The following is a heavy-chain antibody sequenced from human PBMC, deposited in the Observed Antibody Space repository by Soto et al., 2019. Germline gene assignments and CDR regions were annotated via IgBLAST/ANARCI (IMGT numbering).Heavy chain of an antibody. CDR2: IGTQHDT. Sequence: EVQLVESGGGLVQPGGSLRLSCAASGFTFSAYDMHWVRQATGKGPEWVAAIGTQHDTYYPDSVKGRFTISRENAKNSLYLQMNSLRAGDTAVYYCARQASYWHGGGGWFDPWGQGTLVTVSS. CDR3: ARQASYWHGGGGWFDP. CDR1: GFTFSAYD. V-gene: IGHV3-13*01. D-gene: IGHD2-8*02. J-gene: IGHJ5*02.